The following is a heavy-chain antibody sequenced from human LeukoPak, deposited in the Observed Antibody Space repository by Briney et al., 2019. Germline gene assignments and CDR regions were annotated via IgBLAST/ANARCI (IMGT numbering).Heavy chain of an antibody. CDR1: GYTFTSYG. CDR2: INPNSGGT. V-gene: IGHV1-2*02. CDR3: ARSPRYYYDSSGYVLDY. J-gene: IGHJ4*02. D-gene: IGHD3-22*01. Sequence: GASVKVSCKASGYTFTSYGISWVRQAPGQGLEWMGWINPNSGGTNYAQKFQGRVTMTRDTSISTAYMELSRLRSDDTAVYYCARSPRYYYDSSGYVLDYWGQGTLVTVSS.